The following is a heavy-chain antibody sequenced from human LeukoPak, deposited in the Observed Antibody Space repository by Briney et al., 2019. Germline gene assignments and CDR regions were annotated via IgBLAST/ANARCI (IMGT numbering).Heavy chain of an antibody. J-gene: IGHJ4*02. CDR1: GFTFSSYS. V-gene: IGHV3-21*01. CDR3: ARAPLWSKTIDY. D-gene: IGHD5-18*01. Sequence: GGSLRLSCAASGFTFSSYSMNWVRQAPGKGLEWVSSISSSSSYIYYADSVKGRFTTSRDNAKNSLYLQMNSLRAEDTAVYYCARAPLWSKTIDYWGQGTLVTVSS. CDR2: ISSSSSYI.